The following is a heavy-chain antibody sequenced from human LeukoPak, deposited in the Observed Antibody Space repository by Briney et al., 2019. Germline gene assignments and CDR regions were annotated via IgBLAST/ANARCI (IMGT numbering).Heavy chain of an antibody. Sequence: ASVKVSCKASRGTFSSYAISWVRQAPGQGLEWMGRINPILGIANYAQKFQGRVTITADKSTSTAYMELSSLRSEDTAVYYCARGSTVTLDYYYYGMDDWGQGTTVTVSS. V-gene: IGHV1-69*04. CDR1: RGTFSSYA. CDR2: INPILGIA. J-gene: IGHJ6*02. CDR3: ARGSTVTLDYYYYGMDD. D-gene: IGHD4-17*01.